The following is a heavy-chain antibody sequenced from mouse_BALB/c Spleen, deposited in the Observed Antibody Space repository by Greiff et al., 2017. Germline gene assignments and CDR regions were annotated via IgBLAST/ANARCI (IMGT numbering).Heavy chain of an antibody. V-gene: IGHV5-9-4*01. CDR1: GFTFSSYA. Sequence: EVKLVESGGGLVKPGGSLKLSCAASGFTFSSYAMAWVRQSPGKRLEWVAEISSGGSYTYYPDTVTGRFTISRDNAKNTLYLEMSSLRSEDTAMYYCAREFAYWGQGTLVTVSA. CDR3: AREFAY. CDR2: ISSGGSYT. J-gene: IGHJ3*01.